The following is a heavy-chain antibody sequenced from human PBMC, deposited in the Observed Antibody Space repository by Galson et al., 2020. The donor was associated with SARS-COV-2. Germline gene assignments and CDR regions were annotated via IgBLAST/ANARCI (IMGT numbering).Heavy chain of an antibody. Sequence: ETSETLSLTCTVSGASIRTYYWTWIRQPPGRGLEWIGSIYHSGDTNYNTSLKSRGGMSLDTSTNRFSLNLNFVTAADTAVDYCVAYSRNSDYFLPLWSRGTLVTVSS. CDR2: IYHSGDT. V-gene: IGHV4-4*09. CDR1: GASIRTYY. CDR3: VAYSRNSDYFLPL. D-gene: IGHD4-17*01. J-gene: IGHJ1*01.